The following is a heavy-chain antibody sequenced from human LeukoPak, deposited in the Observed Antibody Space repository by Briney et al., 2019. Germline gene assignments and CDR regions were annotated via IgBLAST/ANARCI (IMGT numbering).Heavy chain of an antibody. CDR1: GFTFSSYA. CDR3: AKEVDIVATIDVGFDY. J-gene: IGHJ4*02. D-gene: IGHD5-12*01. V-gene: IGHV3-23*01. Sequence: PGGSLRLSCAASGFTFSSYAMSWVRQAPGKGLEWVSAISGSGGSTYYADSVKGRFTISRDNSKNTLYLQMNSLRAEDTAVYYCAKEVDIVATIDVGFDYWGQGTLVTVSS. CDR2: ISGSGGST.